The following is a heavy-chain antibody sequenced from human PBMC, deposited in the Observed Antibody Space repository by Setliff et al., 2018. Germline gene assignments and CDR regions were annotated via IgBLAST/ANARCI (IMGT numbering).Heavy chain of an antibody. CDR2: ISQGGSDQ. CDR1: GFTFSSLW. CDR3: ARDVFDFRTGQAGP. J-gene: IGHJ5*02. Sequence: PGGSLRLSCSASGFTFSSLWMAWVRQAPGKGLEWVANISQGGSDQFYVESVKGRFTISRDNAKNSLFLQMNSLRVEDTAVYYCARDVFDFRTGQAGPWGQGTLVTVSS. D-gene: IGHD3-3*01. V-gene: IGHV3-7*01.